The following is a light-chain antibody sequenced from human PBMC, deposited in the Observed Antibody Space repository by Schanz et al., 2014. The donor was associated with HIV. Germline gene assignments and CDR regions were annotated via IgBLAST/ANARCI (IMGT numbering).Light chain of an antibody. CDR3: QQYYGPPIT. J-gene: IGKJ5*01. V-gene: IGKV4-1*01. Sequence: DIVMTQSPDSLAVSLGERATINCKSSQSVLYSSNNKNYLAWYRQKPGQPPKLLIYWASTRESGVPERFSGSGSGTEFTLTISSVQAEDVALYYCQQYYGPPITFGLGTRLEIK. CDR1: QSVLYSSNNKNY. CDR2: WAS.